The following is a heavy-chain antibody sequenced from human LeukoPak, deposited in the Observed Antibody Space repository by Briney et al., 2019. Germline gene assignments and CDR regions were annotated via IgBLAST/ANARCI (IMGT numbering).Heavy chain of an antibody. CDR2: ISAYNGKT. CDR3: ARVTTINNIYPALDY. CDR1: RYTLTSYG. V-gene: IGHV1-18*01. Sequence: AAVKVSCKASRYTLTSYGISWVRQAPGQRGEWMGWISAYNGKTNYAQKLQGRVTMTTDTSTSKAYMALRSLRSDDTAVYYCARVTTINNIYPALDYWGQGTLVTVSS. D-gene: IGHD1-14*01. J-gene: IGHJ4*02.